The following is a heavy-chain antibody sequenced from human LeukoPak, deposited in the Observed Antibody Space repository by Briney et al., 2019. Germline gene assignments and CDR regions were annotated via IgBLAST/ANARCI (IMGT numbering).Heavy chain of an antibody. V-gene: IGHV3-48*02. CDR1: GFTFGSYA. Sequence: GGSLRLSCAASGFTFGSYAMSWVRQTPGKSLEWVSIISNGGVTTYYADSVKGRFTISRDNAKNSLYLQMNSLRDEDTAVYFCARASYYFDYWGQGTLVTVSS. D-gene: IGHD1-26*01. CDR2: ISNGGVTT. J-gene: IGHJ4*02. CDR3: ARASYYFDY.